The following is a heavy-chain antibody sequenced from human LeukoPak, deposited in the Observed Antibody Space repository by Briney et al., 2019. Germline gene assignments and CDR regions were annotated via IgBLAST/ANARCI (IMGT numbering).Heavy chain of an antibody. V-gene: IGHV4-30-2*01. D-gene: IGHD1-14*01. CDR3: GRELTEGRPFDP. Sequence: SETLSLTCAVSGGPISSGGYSWSWIQQPPGKGLEWIGYIYHSGSPYYNPSLKSRVTISVDRTKNQFSPKLSSVTAAATAVYYCGRELTEGRPFDPWGQGTLVTVSS. CDR1: GGPISSGGYS. CDR2: IYHSGSP. J-gene: IGHJ5*02.